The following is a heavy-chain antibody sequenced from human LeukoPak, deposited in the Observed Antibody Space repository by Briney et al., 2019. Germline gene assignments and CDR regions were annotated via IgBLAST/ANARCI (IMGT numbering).Heavy chain of an antibody. CDR3: ARAATGGYYDPTLRNWFDP. CDR2: IYYSGRT. J-gene: IGHJ5*02. D-gene: IGHD3-22*01. Sequence: SQTLSLTCTVSGGSISSGDYYWSWIRQPPGKGLEWIGYIYYSGRTYYNPSLKSRVTISVDTSKNQFSLKLSSVTAADTAVYYCARAATGGYYDPTLRNWFDPWGQGTLVTVSS. CDR1: GGSISSGDYY. V-gene: IGHV4-30-4*01.